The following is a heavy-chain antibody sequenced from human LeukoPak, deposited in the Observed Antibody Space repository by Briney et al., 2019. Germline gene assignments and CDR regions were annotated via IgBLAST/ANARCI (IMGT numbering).Heavy chain of an antibody. J-gene: IGHJ4*02. D-gene: IGHD3-22*01. V-gene: IGHV3-30*18. CDR2: MSYDGSNE. Sequence: PGGSLRLSCAASGFTFSSYGMHWVRQAPGKGLEWVAVMSYDGSNEYYADSVKGRFTISRDNSKNTLYLQMNSLRADDTAVYYCAKEHWSRYDSSGYYSCFDFWGQGTLVTVSS. CDR1: GFTFSSYG. CDR3: AKEHWSRYDSSGYYSCFDF.